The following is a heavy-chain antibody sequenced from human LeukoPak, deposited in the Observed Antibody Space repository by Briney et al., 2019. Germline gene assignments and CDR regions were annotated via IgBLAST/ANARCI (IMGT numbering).Heavy chain of an antibody. D-gene: IGHD1-26*01. CDR2: INPNSGGT. V-gene: IGHV1-2*02. CDR1: GYTFTGYY. CDR3: AREIVKGGYFDY. Sequence: ATVKVSCKASGYTFTGYYMHWVRQAPGQGLEWMGWINPNSGGTNYAQKFQGRVTMTRDTSISTAYMELSRLRSDDTAVYYCAREIVKGGYFDYWGQGTLVTVSS. J-gene: IGHJ4*02.